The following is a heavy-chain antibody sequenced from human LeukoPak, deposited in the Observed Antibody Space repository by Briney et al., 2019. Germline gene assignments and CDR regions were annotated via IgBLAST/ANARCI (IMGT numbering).Heavy chain of an antibody. Sequence: PGRSLRLSCAASGFTFSSYGMHWVRQAPGKGLEWVAVISYDGSNKYYADSVKGRFTISRDNAKNSLYLQMNSLRAEDTAVYYCARERSSGWYFDYWGQGTLVTVSS. CDR1: GFTFSSYG. CDR2: ISYDGSNK. J-gene: IGHJ4*02. CDR3: ARERSSGWYFDY. D-gene: IGHD6-19*01. V-gene: IGHV3-30*03.